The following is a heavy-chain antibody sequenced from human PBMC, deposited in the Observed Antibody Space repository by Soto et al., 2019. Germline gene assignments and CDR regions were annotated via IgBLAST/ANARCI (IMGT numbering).Heavy chain of an antibody. CDR1: GFSLITSGVG. CDR3: AHRRDVDIIAFDI. Sequence: SGPTLVNPTQTLTLTCTLSGFSLITSGVGVGWIRQPPGKALEWLALISWNDVKRYNPSLKTRLTVTKVRSRDQVVLTMTNMDPVDTATYYCAHRRDVDIIAFDIWGQGTSVTVSS. J-gene: IGHJ3*02. CDR2: ISWNDVK. V-gene: IGHV2-5*01. D-gene: IGHD5-12*01.